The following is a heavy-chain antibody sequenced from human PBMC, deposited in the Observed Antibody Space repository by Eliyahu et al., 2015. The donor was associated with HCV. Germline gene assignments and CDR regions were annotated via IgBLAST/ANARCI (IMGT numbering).Heavy chain of an antibody. CDR1: GGSISRHY. J-gene: IGHJ6*04. V-gene: IGHV4-59*11. D-gene: IGHD5-18*01. CDR2: ISYSGST. CDR3: ARDGYSSYFYYGMDV. Sequence: QVQLQESGPGLVKPSETLSLTCTVSGGSISRHYWSWIRQSPGKGLEWIGYISYSGSTDYNPSLKSRVTISLDTSKKQFSLKLYSVTAADTAVYYCARDGYSSYFYYGMDVWGKGTTVTVSS.